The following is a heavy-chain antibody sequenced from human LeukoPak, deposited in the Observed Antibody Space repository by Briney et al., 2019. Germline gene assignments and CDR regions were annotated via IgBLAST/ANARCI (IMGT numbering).Heavy chain of an antibody. Sequence: SQTLSLTCAISGDSVSSNSAAWNWIRQSPSRGLEWLGRTYYRSKWYNDYAVSVKSRITINPDTSKNQFSLQLNSVTPEDTAVYYCARNLEYRGYSGYGGIDYWGQGTLVTVSS. D-gene: IGHD5-12*01. CDR2: TYYRSKWYN. CDR3: ARNLEYRGYSGYGGIDY. CDR1: GDSVSSNSAA. V-gene: IGHV6-1*01. J-gene: IGHJ4*02.